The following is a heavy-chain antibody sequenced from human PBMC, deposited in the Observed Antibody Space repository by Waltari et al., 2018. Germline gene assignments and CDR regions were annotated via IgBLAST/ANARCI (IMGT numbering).Heavy chain of an antibody. CDR3: AIPWAVRPGNWFDP. CDR1: GYTLNELS. J-gene: IGHJ5*02. CDR2: FDPEDGET. Sequence: QVQLVKSGAEVKKPGASVKVSCKVSGYTLNELSMHWVRQAPGKGLEWMGGFDPEDGETIFAQKCHGRGTMTADTSTDTVYMELSSLRSEDTAVYYCAIPWAVRPGNWFDPWGQGTLVTVSS. V-gene: IGHV1-24*01. D-gene: IGHD6-6*01.